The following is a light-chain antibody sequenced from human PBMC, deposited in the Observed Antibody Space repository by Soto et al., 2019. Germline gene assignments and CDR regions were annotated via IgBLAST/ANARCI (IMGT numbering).Light chain of an antibody. Sequence: EFVLTQSPFTLALSRGERSTLSCSASHSVSSSYLAWYQHRPGQAPRLLIFGASSRATGIPDRFSGTGSGTDFTLTISRLEPEDFAVYYCQQYGNSPWTFGQGTKV. CDR3: QQYGNSPWT. CDR2: GAS. CDR1: HSVSSSY. J-gene: IGKJ1*01. V-gene: IGKV3-20*01.